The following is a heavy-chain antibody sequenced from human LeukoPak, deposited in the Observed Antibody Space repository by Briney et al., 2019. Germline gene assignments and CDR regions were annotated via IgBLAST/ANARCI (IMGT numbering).Heavy chain of an antibody. J-gene: IGHJ3*01. V-gene: IGHV3-48*02. CDR3: ARAYGAFDV. D-gene: IGHD2-8*01. Sequence: GGSLRLSCAASGLTFSGYSMNWVRQAPGKGLEWISYISSGGGGTYYADSVKGRFTISRDNAKNSLYLQMNSLRDEDTAVYYCARAYGAFDVWGQGTMVTVSS. CDR1: GLTFSGYS. CDR2: ISSGGGGT.